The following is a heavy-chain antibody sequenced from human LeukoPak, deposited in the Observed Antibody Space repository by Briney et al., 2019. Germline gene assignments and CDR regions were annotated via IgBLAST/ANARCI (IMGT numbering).Heavy chain of an antibody. CDR1: GGSISSSGYS. J-gene: IGHJ4*02. CDR2: IYHSGST. V-gene: IGHV4-30-2*01. Sequence: SETLSLTCAVSGGSISSSGYSWSWVRQPPGKGLEWIGYIYHSGSTYYNPSLKSRVTISVDRSKNQFSLKLSSVTAAGTAVYYCARGGVYYDSSGYIFDYWGQGTLVTVSS. CDR3: ARGGVYYDSSGYIFDY. D-gene: IGHD3-22*01.